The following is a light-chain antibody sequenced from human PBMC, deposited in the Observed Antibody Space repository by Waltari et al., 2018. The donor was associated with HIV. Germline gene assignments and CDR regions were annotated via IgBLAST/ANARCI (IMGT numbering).Light chain of an antibody. CDR3: QQYYSAPYT. CDR2: WAS. V-gene: IGKV4-1*01. CDR1: QSVLYSSNNKNN. Sequence: DIVMTQSQDSLAVYLGERATINCKSSQSVLYSSNNKNNLAWYQQKPGQPPKLLIYWASTRQSGVPDRFSGSGSGTDFTLTISSLQAEDVAVYYCQQYYSAPYTFGQGTKLEIK. J-gene: IGKJ2*01.